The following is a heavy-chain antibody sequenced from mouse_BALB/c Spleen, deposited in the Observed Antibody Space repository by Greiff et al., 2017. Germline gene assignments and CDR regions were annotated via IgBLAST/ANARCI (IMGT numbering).Heavy chain of an antibody. CDR3: ARAGDYEAWFAY. CDR1: GFTFSSFG. CDR2: ISSGSSTI. J-gene: IGHJ3*01. D-gene: IGHD2-4*01. Sequence: EVKLQESGGGLVQPGGSRKLSCAASGFTFSSFGMHWVRQAPEKGLEWVAYISSGSSTIYYADTVKGRFTISRDNPKNTLFLQMTSLRSEDTVMYYCARAGDYEAWFAYWGQGTLVTVSA. V-gene: IGHV5-17*02.